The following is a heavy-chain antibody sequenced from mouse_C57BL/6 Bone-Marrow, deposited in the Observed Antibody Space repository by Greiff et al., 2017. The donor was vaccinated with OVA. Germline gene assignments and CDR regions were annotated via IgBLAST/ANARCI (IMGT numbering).Heavy chain of an antibody. CDR1: GYTFTSYG. V-gene: IGHV1-58*01. CDR2: IYLGNGYT. Sequence: EVKLQQSGAELVRPGSSVKMSCKTSGYTFTSYGINWVKQRPGQGLEWIGYIYLGNGYTEYNEKFKGKATLTSDTSSSTAYMQLSSLTSEDSAIYFCARRTWGYAMDYWGQGTSVTVSS. J-gene: IGHJ4*01. CDR3: ARRTWGYAMDY.